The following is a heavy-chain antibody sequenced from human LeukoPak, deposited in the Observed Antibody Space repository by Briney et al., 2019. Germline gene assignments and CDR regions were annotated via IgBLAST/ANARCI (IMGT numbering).Heavy chain of an antibody. CDR3: ARASYSSSWFDP. V-gene: IGHV4-59*08. CDR2: IYYSGST. J-gene: IGHJ5*02. Sequence: SETLSLTCTVSGGSISGYYWSWIRQPPGKGLEWIGYIYYSGSTKYNPSLKGRVTISVDTSKNQFSLKLSSVTAADTAVYYCARASYSSSWFDPWGQGTLVTVSS. D-gene: IGHD6-6*01. CDR1: GGSISGYY.